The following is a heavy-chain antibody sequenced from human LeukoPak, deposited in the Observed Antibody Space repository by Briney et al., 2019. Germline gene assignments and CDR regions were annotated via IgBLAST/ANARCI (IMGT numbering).Heavy chain of an antibody. J-gene: IGHJ1*01. D-gene: IGHD3-22*01. CDR3: ARGYYDSSGYYYGYFQH. Sequence: SETLSLTCTVSGGSISSSSYYWGWIRQPPGKGLEWIGSIYYSGSTYYNPSLKSRVTISVDTSKNQFSLKLSSVTAAGTAVYYCARGYYDSSGYYYGYFQHWGQGTLVTVSS. CDR1: GGSISSSSYY. V-gene: IGHV4-39*01. CDR2: IYYSGST.